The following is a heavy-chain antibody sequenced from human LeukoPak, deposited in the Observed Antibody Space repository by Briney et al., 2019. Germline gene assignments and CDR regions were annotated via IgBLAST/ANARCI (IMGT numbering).Heavy chain of an antibody. J-gene: IGHJ4*02. D-gene: IGHD2-21*01. Sequence: GGSLRLSCAASGFNLNNYAMNWVRQAPGKGLEWVAAVTGPGDTTYYADSVEGRFIISRDSFKDILYLQMNRLGAEDTALYYCAKGAAIDHWGQGTLVTVSS. CDR2: VTGPGDTT. V-gene: IGHV3-23*01. CDR1: GFNLNNYA. CDR3: AKGAAIDH.